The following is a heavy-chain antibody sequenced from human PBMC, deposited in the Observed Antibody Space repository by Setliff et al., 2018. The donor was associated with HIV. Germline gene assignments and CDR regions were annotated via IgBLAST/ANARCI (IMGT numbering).Heavy chain of an antibody. Sequence: PSETLSLTCTVSGDSLSISSYYWGWIRQPAGKGLEWIGSIFSGGKTDYNPSLKSRVTISVDTSKNQFSLKLSSATATDTAVYFCARHGLRFLVCFDYWGQGALVTVSS. V-gene: IGHV4-39*01. CDR1: GDSLSISSYY. D-gene: IGHD3-3*01. J-gene: IGHJ4*02. CDR2: IFSGGKT. CDR3: ARHGLRFLVCFDY.